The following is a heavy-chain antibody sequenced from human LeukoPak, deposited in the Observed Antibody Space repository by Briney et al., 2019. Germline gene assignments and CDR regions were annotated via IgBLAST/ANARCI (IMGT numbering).Heavy chain of an antibody. CDR2: MNPNSGNT. CDR3: ARDCSGGSCYGY. CDR1: GYTFTSYD. V-gene: IGHV1-8*01. Sequence: ASVKVSCKASGYTFTSYDINWVRQATGQGLEWMGWMNPNSGNTGYAQKFQGRVTMTRNTSTSTAYMELSSLRSEDTAVYYCARDCSGGSCYGYWGQGTLVTVSS. J-gene: IGHJ4*02. D-gene: IGHD2-15*01.